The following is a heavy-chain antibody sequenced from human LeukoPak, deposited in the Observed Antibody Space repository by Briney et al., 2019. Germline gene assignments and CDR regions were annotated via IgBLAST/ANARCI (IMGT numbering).Heavy chain of an antibody. D-gene: IGHD6-13*01. J-gene: IGHJ6*02. CDR1: GYTFTSYD. Sequence: ASVKVSCKASGYTFTSYDINWVRQATGQGLEWMGWMNPNSGNTGYAQKFQGRVTMTRNTSISTAYMELSSLRSEDTAVYYCARGHSSSWFRPYYYYGMDVWGQGTTVTVSS. CDR2: MNPNSGNT. V-gene: IGHV1-8*01. CDR3: ARGHSSSWFRPYYYYGMDV.